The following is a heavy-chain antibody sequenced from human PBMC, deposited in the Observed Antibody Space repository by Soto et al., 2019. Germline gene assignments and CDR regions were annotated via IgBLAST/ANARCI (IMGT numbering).Heavy chain of an antibody. V-gene: IGHV4-39*07. Sequence: SETLSLTCTVSGGSISSSSYYWGWIRQPPGKGLEWIGEINHSGSTNYNPSLKSRVTISVDTSKNQFSLKLSSVTAADTAVYYCARGAKTLGFDPWGQGTLVTVSS. J-gene: IGHJ5*02. CDR1: GGSISSSSYY. CDR2: INHSGST. CDR3: ARGAKTLGFDP.